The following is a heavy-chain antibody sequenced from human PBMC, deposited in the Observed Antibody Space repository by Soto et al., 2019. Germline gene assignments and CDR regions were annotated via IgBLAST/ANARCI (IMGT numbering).Heavy chain of an antibody. CDR1: GFTFSSYG. V-gene: IGHV3-30*18. CDR3: AKDLYSSSWYGSYYYYYGMDV. Sequence: PGGSLRLSCAASGFTFSSYGMHWVRQAPGKGLEWVAVISYDGSNKYYADSVKGRFTISRDNSKNTLYLQMNSLRAEDTAVYYCAKDLYSSSWYGSYYYYYGMDVWGQGTTVTVSS. CDR2: ISYDGSNK. D-gene: IGHD6-13*01. J-gene: IGHJ6*02.